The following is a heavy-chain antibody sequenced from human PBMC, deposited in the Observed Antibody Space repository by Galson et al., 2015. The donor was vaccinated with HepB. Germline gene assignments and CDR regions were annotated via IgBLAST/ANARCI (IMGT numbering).Heavy chain of an antibody. V-gene: IGHV4-59*01. J-gene: IGHJ6*02. D-gene: IGHD6-6*01. CDR2: MHYSGSI. Sequence: SETLSLTCALSGGSISSYHWGWIRQDSGKRREWIVYMHYSGSIEYNPSLKSRVTISLDTSKNQFSLKLSSVTIADTAVYYWARDRTVEYSTSTGQIKYYYYGMDVWGQGTTVTVS. CDR1: GGSISSYH. CDR3: ARDRTVEYSTSTGQIKYYYYGMDV.